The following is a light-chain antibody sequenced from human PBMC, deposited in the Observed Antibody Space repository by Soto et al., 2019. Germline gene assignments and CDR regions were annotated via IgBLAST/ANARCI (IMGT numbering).Light chain of an antibody. V-gene: IGKV3-20*01. CDR3: QQYHSSPRT. CDR2: GTS. CDR1: QSLTSRY. J-gene: IGKJ1*01. Sequence: EIVVTQSPGTLSLSPGERATLSCRASQSLTSRYLAWYRQKPGQAPRLLIYGTSSRATGIPDRFSGSGSGTDFTLTISRLEPEDFAVYYCQQYHSSPRTVGQGTKVDIK.